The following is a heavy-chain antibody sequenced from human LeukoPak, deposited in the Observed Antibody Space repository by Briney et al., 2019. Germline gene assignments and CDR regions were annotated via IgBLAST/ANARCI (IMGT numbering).Heavy chain of an antibody. CDR2: ISFDGTKH. V-gene: IGHV3-30*18. J-gene: IGHJ4*02. D-gene: IGHD2-15*01. CDR1: GFTFSRHT. Sequence: GGSLRLSCGASGFTFSRHTMHWVRQAPGKGLEWVAVISFDGTKHYYADSVKGRFTIARDNSKNTLYLQMSSLRGQDTAIYYCVKDCAAVLEYWGQGTLVTVSS. CDR3: VKDCAAVLEY.